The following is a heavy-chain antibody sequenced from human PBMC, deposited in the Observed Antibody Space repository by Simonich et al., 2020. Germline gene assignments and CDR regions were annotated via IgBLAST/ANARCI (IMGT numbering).Heavy chain of an antibody. CDR3: ARHAGFAFDI. CDR2: IYYRGIT. J-gene: IGHJ3*02. V-gene: IGHV4-39*01. Sequence: QLQLQESGPGLVKPSETLSLTCTVSVGSISSSSYYWGWIRQPPGKGLEWIGSIYYRGITYYNPSLKSRVTISVDTSKNQFSLKLSSVTAADTAVYYCARHAGFAFDIWGQGTMVTVSS. CDR1: VGSISSSSYY. D-gene: IGHD6-13*01.